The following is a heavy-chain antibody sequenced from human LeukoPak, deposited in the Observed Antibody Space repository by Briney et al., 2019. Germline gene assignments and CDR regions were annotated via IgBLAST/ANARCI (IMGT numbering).Heavy chain of an antibody. J-gene: IGHJ6*02. CDR1: GYTFTSYG. V-gene: IGHV1-18*01. Sequence: ASVKVSCKASGYTFTSYGISWVRQAPGQGLEWMGWISAYNGNTNYAQTLQGRVTMTTDTSTSTAYMELRSLRSDDTAVYYCARDEYSSSWFSSYYYGMDVWGQGTTVTVSS. CDR2: ISAYNGNT. CDR3: ARDEYSSSWFSSYYYGMDV. D-gene: IGHD6-13*01.